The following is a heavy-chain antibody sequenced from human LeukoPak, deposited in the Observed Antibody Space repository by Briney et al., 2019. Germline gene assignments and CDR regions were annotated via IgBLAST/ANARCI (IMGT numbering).Heavy chain of an antibody. CDR3: ARPRGQGFDS. V-gene: IGHV4-38-2*01. CDR1: GYSISSGYY. Sequence: SETLSLTCAVSGYSISSGYYWGWIRQPPGKGLESIGSMYHSANTYYNPSLKSRVTISMDTSKNQFSLKLSSVTAADTAIYYCARPRGQGFDSWGQGTLVTVSS. J-gene: IGHJ4*02. CDR2: MYHSANT.